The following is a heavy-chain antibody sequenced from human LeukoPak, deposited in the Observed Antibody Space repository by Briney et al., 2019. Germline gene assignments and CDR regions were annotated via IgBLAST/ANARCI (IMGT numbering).Heavy chain of an antibody. D-gene: IGHD4-11*01. CDR1: GGSISSANYY. CDR2: IYYSGST. CDR3: ARDYRRGAASDAFDV. V-gene: IGHV4-30-4*01. J-gene: IGHJ3*01. Sequence: PSQTLSLTCTVSGGSISSANYYWSWIRQPPGKGLEWIGYIYYSGSTYYNPSLKSRVTISVDTSKNQFSLKMTSVTAADTAVYFCARDYRRGAASDAFDVWGQGTMVTVSS.